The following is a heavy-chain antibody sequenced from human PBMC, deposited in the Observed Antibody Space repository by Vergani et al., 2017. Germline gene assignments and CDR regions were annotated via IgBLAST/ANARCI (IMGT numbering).Heavy chain of an antibody. Sequence: QLQLQESGPGLVKPSETLSLTCTVSGGSISSSSYYWGWIRQPPGKGLEWIGSIYYSGSTYYNPSLKSRVTISVDTSKNQFSLKLSSVTAADTAVYYCARLNWNYYYYYGMDVWGKGTTVTVSS. D-gene: IGHD1-20*01. V-gene: IGHV4-39*01. CDR2: IYYSGST. CDR3: ARLNWNYYYYYGMDV. J-gene: IGHJ6*04. CDR1: GGSISSSSYY.